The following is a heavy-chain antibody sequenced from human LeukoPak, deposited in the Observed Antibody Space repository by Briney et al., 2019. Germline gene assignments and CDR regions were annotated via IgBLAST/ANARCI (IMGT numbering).Heavy chain of an antibody. D-gene: IGHD5-24*01. CDR3: ARIRDGYNDAYDI. CDR1: GYTFTNSY. V-gene: IGHV1-46*01. Sequence: GASVKVSCKASGYTFTNSYIHWVRQAPGQGFQWTGLINPGGGNTSYAQNFQGRLTMTRDTSTTTVYMELSGLRSEDTAIYYCARIRDGYNDAYDIWGQGTVVTVPS. CDR2: INPGGGNT. J-gene: IGHJ3*02.